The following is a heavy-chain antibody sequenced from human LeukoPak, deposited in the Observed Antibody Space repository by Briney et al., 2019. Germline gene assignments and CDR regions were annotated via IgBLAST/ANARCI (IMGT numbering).Heavy chain of an antibody. J-gene: IGHJ4*02. CDR1: GFTVSSNY. Sequence: GGSLRLSCAASGFTVSSNYMSWVRQAPGKGLEWVSVIYSGGSTYYADSVKGRFTISRDNSKNTLYLQMNSLRAEDTAVYYCARDFHTRSGMIVGGLFDYWGQGTLVTVSS. CDR3: ARDFHTRSGMIVGGLFDY. D-gene: IGHD1-26*01. V-gene: IGHV3-66*01. CDR2: IYSGGST.